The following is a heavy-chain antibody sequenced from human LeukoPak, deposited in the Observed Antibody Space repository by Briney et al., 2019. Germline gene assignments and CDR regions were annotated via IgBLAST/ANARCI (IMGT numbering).Heavy chain of an antibody. D-gene: IGHD6-6*01. J-gene: IGHJ6*03. Sequence: DSVKVSCKASDYTLTSSGLNWVRQAPGQGLEWVGWISRDSTNGKFAQKFQGRVTMTIDTSTGTADMELRSLRSDDTALYYCAISSSVHYYYYMDVWGKGTAVTVSS. V-gene: IGHV1-18*01. CDR1: DYTLTSSG. CDR2: ISRDSTNG. CDR3: AISSSVHYYYYMDV.